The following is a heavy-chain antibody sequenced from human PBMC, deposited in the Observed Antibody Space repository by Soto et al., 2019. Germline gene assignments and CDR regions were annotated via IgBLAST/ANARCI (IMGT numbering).Heavy chain of an antibody. CDR1: GITLSSYA. CDR2: ISGSGDGT. V-gene: IGHV3-23*01. CDR3: ATLPCLVNNDLCYNVFDL. Sequence: GGSLRLSCAASGITLSSYAMSWVRQAPGKGLEWVSAISGSGDGTHYADSVKGRFTISRDNSKNTLYLQMNSLRAEDTAVYYYATLPCLVNNDLCYNVFDLWGQGTMVTVSS. J-gene: IGHJ3*01. D-gene: IGHD3-10*01.